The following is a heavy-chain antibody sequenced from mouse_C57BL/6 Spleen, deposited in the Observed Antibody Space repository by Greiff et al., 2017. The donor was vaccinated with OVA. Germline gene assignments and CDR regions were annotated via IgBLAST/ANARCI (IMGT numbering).Heavy chain of an antibody. CDR1: GFSLTSYG. D-gene: IGHD1-1*01. J-gene: IGHJ3*01. CDR2: IWSDGST. CDR3: ARPYGSSLAWFAY. Sequence: VKLQESGPGLVAPSQSLSITCTVSGFSLTSYGVHWVRQPPGKGLEWLVVIWSDGSTTYNSALKSRLSISKDNSKSQVFLKMNSLQTDDTAMYYCARPYGSSLAWFAYWGQGTLVTVSA. V-gene: IGHV2-6*03.